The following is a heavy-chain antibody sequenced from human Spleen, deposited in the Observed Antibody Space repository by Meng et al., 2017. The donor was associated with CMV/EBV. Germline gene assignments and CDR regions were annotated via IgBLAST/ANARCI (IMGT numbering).Heavy chain of an antibody. CDR3: ARHVIAVSWFDP. V-gene: IGHV4-39*01. Sequence: SETLSLTCTVSGGSISSSSYYWGWIRQPPGKGLEWIGSIYYSGSTYYNPSLKSRVTISVDTSKNQLSLKLSSVTAADTAVYYCARHVIAVSWFDPWGQGTLVTVSS. CDR2: IYYSGST. CDR1: GGSISSSSYY. D-gene: IGHD3-16*02. J-gene: IGHJ5*02.